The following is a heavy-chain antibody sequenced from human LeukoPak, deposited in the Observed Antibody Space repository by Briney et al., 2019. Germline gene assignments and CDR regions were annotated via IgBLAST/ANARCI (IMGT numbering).Heavy chain of an antibody. V-gene: IGHV4-59*01. J-gene: IGHJ3*02. CDR1: GGSISSYY. Sequence: PSETLSLTCTVSGGSISSYYWSWIRLPPGKGLEWIGYIYYSGSTNYNPSLKSRVTISVDTSKNQFSLKLSSVTAADTAVYYCATESFYAFDIWGQGTMVTVSS. CDR2: IYYSGST. CDR3: ATESFYAFDI. D-gene: IGHD3-16*01.